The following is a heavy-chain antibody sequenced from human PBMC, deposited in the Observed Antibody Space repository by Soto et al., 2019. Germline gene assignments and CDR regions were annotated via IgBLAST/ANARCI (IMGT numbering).Heavy chain of an antibody. Sequence: EVQLVESGGGLVQPGGSLRLSCAASGFTFSDYYMDWVRQGPGKGLEWVGRTKNKANSYSTEYAAAVKGRFTISRDVSKNSLYLHMNSLKTEDTAVYYGTREMYYCIPPYSYAMDVWGQGTTVTVSS. CDR3: TREMYYCIPPYSYAMDV. CDR2: TKNKANSYST. CDR1: GFTFSDYY. J-gene: IGHJ6*02. V-gene: IGHV3-72*01. D-gene: IGHD3-10*01.